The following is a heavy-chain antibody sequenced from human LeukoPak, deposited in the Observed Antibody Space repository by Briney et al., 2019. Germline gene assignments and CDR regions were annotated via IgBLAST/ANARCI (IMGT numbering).Heavy chain of an antibody. CDR2: INPSGGST. V-gene: IGHV1-46*01. Sequence: ASVKVSCKASGYTFTSYYMHWVRQAPGQGLEWMGIINPSGGSTSYAQKFQSRVTMTRDTSTSTVYMELSSLRSEDTAVYYCARDEKADYYDSSGYFDYWGQGTLVTVSS. CDR3: ARDEKADYYDSSGYFDY. CDR1: GYTFTSYY. D-gene: IGHD3-22*01. J-gene: IGHJ4*02.